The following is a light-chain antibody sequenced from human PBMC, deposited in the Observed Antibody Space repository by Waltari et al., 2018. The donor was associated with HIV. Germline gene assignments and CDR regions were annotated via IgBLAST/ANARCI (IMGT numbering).Light chain of an antibody. CDR3: QVRDESNEQVV. V-gene: IGLV3-21*02. CDR2: DDS. CDR1: NIAGRK. Sequence: YVLTQPPSVSVAPGQTARITCGGDNIAGRKVHWYQRRPGQAPALVVFDDSDRPSGIPERFSGSISGNTATLIISRVEDGDEADYYCQVRDESNEQVVFGGGTRLTVL. J-gene: IGLJ2*01.